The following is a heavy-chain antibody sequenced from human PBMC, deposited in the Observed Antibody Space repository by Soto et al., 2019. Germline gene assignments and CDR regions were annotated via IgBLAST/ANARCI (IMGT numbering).Heavy chain of an antibody. Sequence: LSLTCAVYGGSFSGYYWSWIRQPPGKGLEWIGEINHSGSTNYNPSLKSRVTISVDTSKNQFSLKLSSVTAADTAVYYCARGLGCSGGSCYSSNWFDPWGQGTLVTVSS. CDR3: ARGLGCSGGSCYSSNWFDP. CDR2: INHSGST. J-gene: IGHJ5*02. V-gene: IGHV4-34*01. CDR1: GGSFSGYY. D-gene: IGHD2-15*01.